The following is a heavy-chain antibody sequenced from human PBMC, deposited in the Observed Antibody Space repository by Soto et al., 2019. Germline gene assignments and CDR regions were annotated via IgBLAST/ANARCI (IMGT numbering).Heavy chain of an antibody. V-gene: IGHV1-69*01. D-gene: IGHD3-10*01. CDR1: GGTISSYA. J-gene: IGHJ6*02. Sequence: QVQLVQSGAEVKKPGSSVKVSCEASGGTISSYAISWVRQAPGQGLEWMGGIIPIFGTAIYAQKFQGRVTITADEPKNTAYVELSRLRSDDTAVYYWARERWKSWVRGVIVPYPTHGMDVWGQGTTVTVSS. CDR2: IIPIFGTA. CDR3: ARERWKSWVRGVIVPYPTHGMDV.